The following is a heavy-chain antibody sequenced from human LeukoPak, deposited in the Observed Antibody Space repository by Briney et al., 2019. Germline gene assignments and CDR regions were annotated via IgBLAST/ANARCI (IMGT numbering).Heavy chain of an antibody. CDR3: AIPRVRDGYNDYFDY. J-gene: IGHJ4*02. CDR2: IIPIFGTA. CDR1: GGTFSSYA. D-gene: IGHD5-24*01. V-gene: IGHV1-69*05. Sequence: GASVKVSCKASGGTFSSYAISWVRQAPGQGLEWMGGIIPIFGTANYAQKFQGRVTITTDESTSTAYMELSSLRSEDTAVYYCAIPRVRDGYNDYFDYWGQGTLVTVSS.